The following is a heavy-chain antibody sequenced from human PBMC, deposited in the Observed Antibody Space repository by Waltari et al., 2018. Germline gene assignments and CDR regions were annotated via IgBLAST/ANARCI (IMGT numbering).Heavy chain of an antibody. CDR2: IDPSDSET. V-gene: IGHV5-10-1*03. CDR3: TRGYTEGTIAPEGY. J-gene: IGHJ4*02. CDR1: GYTFTNYW. Sequence: EVRLVQSGAEVKKAGESLRISCEGSGYTFTNYWISWVRQMPGKGLEWLGRIDPSDSETNYSPSLQGHVTISVDTSKSVAYLQWNSLKASDFAIYYCTRGYTEGTIAPEGYWGQGTLVTVSS. D-gene: IGHD3-16*02.